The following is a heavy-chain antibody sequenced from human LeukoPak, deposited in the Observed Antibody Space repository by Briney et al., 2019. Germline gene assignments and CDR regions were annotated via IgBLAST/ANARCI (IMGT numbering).Heavy chain of an antibody. CDR1: GFTFSSYA. J-gene: IGHJ5*02. CDR3: ARRGNCSSTSCLSWFDP. D-gene: IGHD2-2*01. Sequence: GRSLRLSCAASGFTFSSYAMHWVRQAPGKGLEWVAVISYDGSNKYYADSVKGRFTISRDNSKNTLYLQMNSLRAEDTAVYYCARRGNCSSTSCLSWFDPWGQGTLVTVSS. CDR2: ISYDGSNK. V-gene: IGHV3-30-3*01.